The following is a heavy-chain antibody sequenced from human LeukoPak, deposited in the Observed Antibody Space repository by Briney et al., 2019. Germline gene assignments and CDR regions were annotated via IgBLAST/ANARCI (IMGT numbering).Heavy chain of an antibody. V-gene: IGHV4-59*11. CDR1: GGSFSGHY. CDR3: ARELRDYYDSSGYFGSFYYFDY. Sequence: SETLSLTCAVYGGSFSGHYWSWIRQPPGKGLEWIGYIYYSGSTNYNPSLQSRVTISVDTSKNQFSLKLSSVTAADTAVYYCARELRDYYDSSGYFGSFYYFDYWGQGTLVTVSS. CDR2: IYYSGST. J-gene: IGHJ4*02. D-gene: IGHD3-22*01.